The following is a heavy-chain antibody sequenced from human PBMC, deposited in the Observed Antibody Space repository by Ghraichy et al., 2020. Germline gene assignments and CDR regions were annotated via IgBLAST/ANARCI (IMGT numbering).Heavy chain of an antibody. V-gene: IGHV3-48*02. D-gene: IGHD1-26*01. CDR1: GFTFDRYS. J-gene: IGHJ4*02. CDR2: ISSSSTSI. CDR3: ARVGYSGSPLG. Sequence: GESLNIACSASGFTFDRYSMNWVRQAPGKGLEWVSYISSSSTSIKYADSVKGRFTISRDNAKNSLWLQMHSLREDDTAMYYCARVGYSGSPLGWGQGTLVTVSS.